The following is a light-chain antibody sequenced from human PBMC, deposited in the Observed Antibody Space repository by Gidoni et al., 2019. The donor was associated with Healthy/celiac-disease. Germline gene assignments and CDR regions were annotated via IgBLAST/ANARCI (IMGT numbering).Light chain of an antibody. CDR2: GAY. V-gene: IGKV3-20*01. J-gene: IGKJ5*01. CDR1: QNVSSSY. CDR3: QQYGSSIT. Sequence: EIVLTPSPATLSLSPGERATLPCRASQNVSSSYLAWYQQKPGQAPRLLIYGAYSRATGIPDRCSGSGWGTDFTLTISRLEHEDVAVYYCQQYGSSITFGQGTRLEIK.